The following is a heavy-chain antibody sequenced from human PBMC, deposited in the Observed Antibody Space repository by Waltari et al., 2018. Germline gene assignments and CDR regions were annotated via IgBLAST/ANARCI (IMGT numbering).Heavy chain of an antibody. J-gene: IGHJ6*02. D-gene: IGHD6-19*01. CDR1: GDSISTSY. CDR3: ARGGIAVPNFYYFGMDV. Sequence: QVQLQESGPGLVKPSETLSLSCTVSGDSISTSYWSWVRQPPGKGPEWIGFIDYSGSTNYNPSLKSRVTISVDTSKNQLSLKLNSVTAADTAVYYCARGGIAVPNFYYFGMDVWGQGTTVTVSS. CDR2: IDYSGST. V-gene: IGHV4-59*01.